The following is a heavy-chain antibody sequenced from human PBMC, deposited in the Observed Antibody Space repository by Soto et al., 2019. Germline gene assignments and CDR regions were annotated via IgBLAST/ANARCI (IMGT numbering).Heavy chain of an antibody. CDR1: GITFQDYA. CDR2: INWNGDTI. V-gene: IGHV3-9*01. Sequence: VPLVESGGGLVQPGRSLRLSCAASGITFQDYAMHWVRQAPGKGLEWVAGINWNGDTIGQAYSVKGRFTISRDNAKNSLYLQMNSLINEDTALYYCAKDVHINWDTSRSNFVFWGQGTLVTVSS. J-gene: IGHJ4*02. CDR3: AKDVHINWDTSRSNFVF. D-gene: IGHD1-1*01.